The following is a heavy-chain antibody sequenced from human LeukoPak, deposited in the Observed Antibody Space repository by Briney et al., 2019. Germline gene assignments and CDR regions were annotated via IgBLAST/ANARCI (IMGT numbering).Heavy chain of an antibody. V-gene: IGHV1-8*02. D-gene: IGHD3/OR15-3a*01. CDR1: GGTFSSYA. J-gene: IGHJ4*02. Sequence: ASVKVSCKASGGTFSSYAINWVRQATGQGLGWVGWMNPNSGNTGYAQKFQGRVTMTRNTSISTAYMELSSLRSEDTAVYYRARGGLFTRTGYSFDYWGQGTLVTVSS. CDR2: MNPNSGNT. CDR3: ARGGLFTRTGYSFDY.